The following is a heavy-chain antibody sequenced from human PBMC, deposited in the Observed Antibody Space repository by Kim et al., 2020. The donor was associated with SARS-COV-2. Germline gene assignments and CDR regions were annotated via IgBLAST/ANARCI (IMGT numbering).Heavy chain of an antibody. J-gene: IGHJ6*02. Sequence: GESLKISCKGSGYSFTSYWISWVRQMPGKGLEWMGRIDPSDSYTNYSPSFQGHVTISADKSISTAYLQWSSLKASDTAMYYCARLWFGELPTHYYYYGMDVWRQGTTVTVSS. CDR2: IDPSDSYT. CDR3: ARLWFGELPTHYYYYGMDV. V-gene: IGHV5-10-1*01. CDR1: GYSFTSYW. D-gene: IGHD3-10*01.